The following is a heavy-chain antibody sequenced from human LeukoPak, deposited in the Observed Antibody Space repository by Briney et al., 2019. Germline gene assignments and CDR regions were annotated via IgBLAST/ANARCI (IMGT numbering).Heavy chain of an antibody. Sequence: ASVKVSCKASGYTFTSYDINWVRQATGRGLEWMGWMNPNSGNTGYAQKFQGRVTMTRNTSISTAYMELSSLRSEDTAVYYCARVPYCSGGSCSRVPDYWGQGTLVTVSS. CDR2: MNPNSGNT. CDR1: GYTFTSYD. J-gene: IGHJ4*02. D-gene: IGHD2-15*01. CDR3: ARVPYCSGGSCSRVPDY. V-gene: IGHV1-8*01.